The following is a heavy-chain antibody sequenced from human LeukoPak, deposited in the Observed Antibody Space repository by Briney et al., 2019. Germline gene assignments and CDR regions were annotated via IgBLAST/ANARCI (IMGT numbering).Heavy chain of an antibody. D-gene: IGHD2-2*01. J-gene: IGHJ2*01. CDR1: GYTFTGYY. CDR2: INPNSGGT. CDR3: ARSIVVVPAALGDL. V-gene: IGHV1-2*02. Sequence: GASVKVSCKASGYTFTGYYMHWVRQAPGQGLEWMGWINPNSGGTNYAQKFQGRVTMTRDTSISTAYMELSRLRSDDTAVYYCARSIVVVPAALGDLWGRGTLVTVSS.